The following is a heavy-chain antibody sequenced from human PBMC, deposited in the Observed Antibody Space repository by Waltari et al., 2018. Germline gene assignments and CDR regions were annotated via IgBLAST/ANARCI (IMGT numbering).Heavy chain of an antibody. CDR2: IRWNSGSI. J-gene: IGHJ4*02. D-gene: IGHD4-17*01. Sequence: EVQLVESGGGLVQPGRSLRLSCAASGFTFDDYASPWSRQAPGKGLEWVSGIRWNSGSIGYADSVKGRFTISRDNAKNSLYLQMNSLRAEDTALYYCAKDTVGDYALDYWGQGTLVTVSS. V-gene: IGHV3-9*01. CDR1: GFTFDDYA. CDR3: AKDTVGDYALDY.